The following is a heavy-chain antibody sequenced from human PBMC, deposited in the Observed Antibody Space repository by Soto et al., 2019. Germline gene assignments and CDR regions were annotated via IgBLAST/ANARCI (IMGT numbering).Heavy chain of an antibody. CDR3: AGLDGYSLLFFDV. CDR1: GFTFSDYY. D-gene: IGHD4-17*01. V-gene: IGHV3-11*01. Sequence: PGGSLRLSCAASGFTFSDYYMSWIRQAPGKGLEWVSYISSSGSTIYYADSVKGRFTISRDNAKNSLYLEMNSLRAEDTAVFYCAGLDGYSLLFFDVWGQGTLVTVSS. J-gene: IGHJ4*02. CDR2: ISSSGSTI.